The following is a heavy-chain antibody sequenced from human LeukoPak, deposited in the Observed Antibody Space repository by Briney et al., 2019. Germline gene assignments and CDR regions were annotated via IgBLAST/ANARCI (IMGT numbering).Heavy chain of an antibody. V-gene: IGHV3-23*01. J-gene: IGHJ3*02. CDR3: AKAISVVGRSSVDI. CDR2: ISGSGGST. D-gene: IGHD3-3*01. CDR1: GFTFSNYA. Sequence: GRSLRLSCAASGFTFSNYAMSWVRQAPGKGLEWVSAISGSGGSTYYADSVKGRFTITRDNSKNTLYLQMNSLRAEDTAVYYCAKAISVVGRSSVDIWGQGTMVTVSS.